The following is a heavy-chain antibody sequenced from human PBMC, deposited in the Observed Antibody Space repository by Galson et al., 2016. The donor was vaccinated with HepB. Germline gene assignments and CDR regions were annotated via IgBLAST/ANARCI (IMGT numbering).Heavy chain of an antibody. J-gene: IGHJ4*02. Sequence: SVKVSCKASGGTFTNYGFSWVRQAPGQGLQWIGGIIPIFGTPTYAQNFQGRVTITADESTSTAYMELTSLRSGDTAVYLCAGGDQSRHIAAPGLRIFDYWGPGTMVTVSS. CDR3: AGGDQSRHIAAPGLRIFDY. V-gene: IGHV1-69*13. CDR1: GGTFTNYG. D-gene: IGHD6-13*01. CDR2: IIPIFGTP.